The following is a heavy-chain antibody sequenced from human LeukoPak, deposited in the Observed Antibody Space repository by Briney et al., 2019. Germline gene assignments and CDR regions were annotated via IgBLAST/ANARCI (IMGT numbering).Heavy chain of an antibody. V-gene: IGHV1-2*02. CDR2: INPNSGGT. CDR1: GYIFTGYY. J-gene: IGHJ5*02. D-gene: IGHD3-22*01. CDR3: AREYYYDSSGYYLANWFDP. Sequence: ASVKVSCKASGYIFTGYYMHWVRQAPGQGLEWMGWINPNSGGTNYAQKFQGRVTMTRDTSISTAYMELSRLRSDDTAVYYCAREYYYDSSGYYLANWFDPRGQGTLVTVSS.